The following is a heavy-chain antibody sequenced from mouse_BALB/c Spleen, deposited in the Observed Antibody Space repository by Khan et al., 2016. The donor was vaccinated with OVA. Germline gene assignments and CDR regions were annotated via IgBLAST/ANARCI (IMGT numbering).Heavy chain of an antibody. CDR1: GYIFTNDG. CDR2: INTYTGEP. J-gene: IGHJ4*01. Sequence: LVESGPELKKPGETVKISCKASGYIFTNDGMNWVKQAPGKGLKWMGWINTYTGEPTYADDFKGRFAFSLETSASTAYLQINNLKNEDTATYFCARPPYFSYVLVYWGQGTSVTVSS. CDR3: ARPPYFSYVLVY. D-gene: IGHD2-10*01. V-gene: IGHV9-3-1*01.